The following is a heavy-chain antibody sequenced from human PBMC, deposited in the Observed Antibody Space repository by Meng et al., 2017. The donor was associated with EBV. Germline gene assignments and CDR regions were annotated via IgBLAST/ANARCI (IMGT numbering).Heavy chain of an antibody. J-gene: IGHJ4*02. CDR2: IIPILGIA. CDR1: GGTFSSYA. CDR3: ARERPGGMATTPYFDY. Sequence: GASEGEETKPGSFVKVHRNAFGGTFSSYAIRWVRQAPGQGLEWMGGIIPILGIATYAQKFQGRVTITADKSTGTAYMELSSLRSEDTAVYYCARERPGGMATTPYFDYWGQGTLVTVSS. V-gene: IGHV1-69*10. D-gene: IGHD5-24*01.